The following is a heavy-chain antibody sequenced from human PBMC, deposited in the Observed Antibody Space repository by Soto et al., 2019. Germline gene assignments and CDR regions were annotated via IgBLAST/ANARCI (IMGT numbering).Heavy chain of an antibody. V-gene: IGHV5-51*03. D-gene: IGHD3-9*01. Sequence: EVQLVQSGAEVKKPGESLKISCKGSGYTFTTYWIGWVRQMSGKGLEWMGIIYPRDSDTRYSPSFQGQVTISADKSISTAYLQWSSLKASDTAIYYCARRPNTLNYYAMDVWGQGTTVTVSS. CDR3: ARRPNTLNYYAMDV. CDR2: IYPRDSDT. CDR1: GYTFTTYW. J-gene: IGHJ6*02.